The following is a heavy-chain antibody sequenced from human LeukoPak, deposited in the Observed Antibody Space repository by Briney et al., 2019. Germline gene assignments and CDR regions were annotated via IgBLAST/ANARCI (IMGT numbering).Heavy chain of an antibody. Sequence: GGSLRLSCAASGFTFSSYAMHWVRQAPGKGLEWVAVISYDGSNKYYADSAKGRFTISRDNSKNTLYLQMNSLRAEDTAVYYCADKDYWGQGTLVTVSS. J-gene: IGHJ4*02. V-gene: IGHV3-30*04. CDR1: GFTFSSYA. CDR2: ISYDGSNK. CDR3: ADKDY.